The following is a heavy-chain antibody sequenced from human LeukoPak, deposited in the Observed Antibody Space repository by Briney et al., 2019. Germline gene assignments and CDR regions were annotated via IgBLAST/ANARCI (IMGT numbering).Heavy chain of an antibody. Sequence: YSGGATYYADSVKGRFTISGDSLKNTLYLQMSTLRADDTAVYYCARDGGAGSPDGRNRVFFGMDVWGQGTTVTVSS. V-gene: IGHV3-66*01. D-gene: IGHD3-10*01. CDR2: YSGGAT. CDR3: ARDGGAGSPDGRNRVFFGMDV. J-gene: IGHJ6*02.